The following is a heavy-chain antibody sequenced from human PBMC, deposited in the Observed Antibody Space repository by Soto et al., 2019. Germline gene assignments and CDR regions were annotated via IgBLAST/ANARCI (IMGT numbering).Heavy chain of an antibody. V-gene: IGHV4-31*03. Sequence: QVQLQESGPGLVKTSQTLSLTCTVSGASTGSGGYYWSWIRQHPGKGLEWIGYIYYTGSSYYSPSLKSRPSISFDTSRNQFSLNLDSVPAADTAVYYCARADYGDRGLAFDSWGQGTLVTVSS. CDR2: IYYTGSS. D-gene: IGHD4-17*01. J-gene: IGHJ4*02. CDR1: GASTGSGGYY. CDR3: ARADYGDRGLAFDS.